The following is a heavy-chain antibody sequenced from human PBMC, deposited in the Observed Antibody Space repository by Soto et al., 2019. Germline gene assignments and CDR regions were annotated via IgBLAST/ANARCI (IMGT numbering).Heavy chain of an antibody. Sequence: GGSLRLSCTASGFIFSNCAMHWVRQAPGKGLEWVAVTSYDERIKYHADSVKGRFTISRDNSKNTLYLQMNSLRPEDTALYYCATDEGGGYFYGVNYWGQGTLVTASS. D-gene: IGHD3-22*01. CDR2: TSYDERIK. CDR3: ATDEGGGYFYGVNY. J-gene: IGHJ4*02. CDR1: GFIFSNCA. V-gene: IGHV3-30*04.